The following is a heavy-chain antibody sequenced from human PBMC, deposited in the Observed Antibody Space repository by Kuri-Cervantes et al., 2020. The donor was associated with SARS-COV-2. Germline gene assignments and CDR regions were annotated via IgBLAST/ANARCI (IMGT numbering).Heavy chain of an antibody. CDR3: ARAEAARLYYGMDV. Sequence: TLSLTCSVSGGSISSGAYSWTWIRQPPGKGLEWIGYMYHSGRSYYNPSLKSRVTISVDRSKNQFSLNLRSVTAADTAVYYCARAEAARLYYGMDVWGQGTTVTVSS. CDR1: GGSISSGAYS. D-gene: IGHD6-6*01. CDR2: MYHSGRS. V-gene: IGHV4-30-2*01. J-gene: IGHJ6*02.